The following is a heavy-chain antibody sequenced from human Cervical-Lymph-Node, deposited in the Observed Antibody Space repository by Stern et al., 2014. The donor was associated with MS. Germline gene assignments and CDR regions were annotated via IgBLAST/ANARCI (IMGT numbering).Heavy chain of an antibody. CDR2: ISSSSSYT. CDR3: ARNGIVVANWFDP. Sequence: VQLVESGGGLVKPGGSLRLSCAASGFTFSDYYMSWIRQAPGKGLEWVSYISSSSSYTNYADSVKGRFTISRDNAKNSLYLQMNSLRAEDTAVYYCARNGIVVANWFDPWGQGTLVTVSS. J-gene: IGHJ5*02. V-gene: IGHV3-11*06. D-gene: IGHD6-19*01. CDR1: GFTFSDYY.